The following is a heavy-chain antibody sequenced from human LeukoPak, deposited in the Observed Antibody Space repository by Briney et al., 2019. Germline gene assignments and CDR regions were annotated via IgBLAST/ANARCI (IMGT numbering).Heavy chain of an antibody. Sequence: SETLSLTCTVSGGSISSYYWSWIRQPPGKGLEWIGYIYYSGSTNYNPSLTSRVTISVDTSKDQFSLKLSSVTAADTAVYYCARVPCSSTSCYHYYYYMDVWGKGTTVTVSS. V-gene: IGHV4-59*01. CDR2: IYYSGST. CDR3: ARVPCSSTSCYHYYYYMDV. D-gene: IGHD2-2*01. J-gene: IGHJ6*03. CDR1: GGSISSYY.